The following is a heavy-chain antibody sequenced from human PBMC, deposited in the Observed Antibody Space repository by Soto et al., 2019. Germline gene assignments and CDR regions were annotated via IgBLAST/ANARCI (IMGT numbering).Heavy chain of an antibody. J-gene: IGHJ5*02. D-gene: IGHD6-13*01. V-gene: IGHV4-38-2*02. CDR3: AREGGSYSSSQSVWFDP. Sequence: SETLSLTCAVSGYSISSGYYWGWIRQPPGKGLEWIGSIYHSGSTYYNPSLKSRVTISVDTSKNQFSLKLSSVTAADTAVYYCAREGGSYSSSQSVWFDPWGQGTLVTVS. CDR2: IYHSGST. CDR1: GYSISSGYY.